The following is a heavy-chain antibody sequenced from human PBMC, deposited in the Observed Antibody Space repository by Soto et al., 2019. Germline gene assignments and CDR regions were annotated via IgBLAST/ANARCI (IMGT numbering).Heavy chain of an antibody. V-gene: IGHV3-66*01. CDR3: AGGNSNGYFDY. D-gene: IGHD5-18*01. J-gene: IGHJ4*02. CDR2: IYSGGGT. Sequence: EVQLVESGGGLVQPGGSLRLSCAASGFTVSSNYMRWVRQAPGKGLEWVSTIYSGGGTYYPDSVKGRFTISRDNSKNTLYLQMNSLRAEDTALYYCAGGNSNGYFDYWGQGTLVTVSS. CDR1: GFTVSSNY.